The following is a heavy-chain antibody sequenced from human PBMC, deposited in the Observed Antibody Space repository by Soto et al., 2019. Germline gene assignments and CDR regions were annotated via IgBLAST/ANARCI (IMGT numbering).Heavy chain of an antibody. Sequence: QVQLQESAPRLVKPSETLSLTCTSSGGSINNHYWSWIRQHPGQGLEWIGYIYYSGHTNYNPSLKSRVTMSVDTSKIQFSLMLSSLTAADTSIYYCARANWFLDYWGQGTLVTVSS. J-gene: IGHJ4*02. CDR2: IYYSGHT. V-gene: IGHV4-59*11. D-gene: IGHD7-27*01. CDR3: ARANWFLDY. CDR1: GGSINNHY.